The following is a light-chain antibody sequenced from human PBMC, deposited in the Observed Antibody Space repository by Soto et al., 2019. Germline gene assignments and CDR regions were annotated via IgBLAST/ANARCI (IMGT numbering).Light chain of an antibody. CDR1: QSVSSSY. CDR3: QQYGSSGT. Sequence: EIVLSQSPCTLPLSHGERATLSCRASQSVSSSYLAWYQQKPGQAPRLLIYGASSRATGIPDRFSGSGSGTDFTLTISRLEPEDFAVYYCQQYGSSGTFGQGTKVAIK. CDR2: GAS. V-gene: IGKV3-20*01. J-gene: IGKJ1*01.